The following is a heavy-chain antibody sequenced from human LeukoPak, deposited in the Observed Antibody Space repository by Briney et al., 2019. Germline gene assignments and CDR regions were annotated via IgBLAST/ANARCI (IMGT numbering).Heavy chain of an antibody. CDR3: ARGGQYCSGGSCYYYYGMAV. J-gene: IGHJ6*02. CDR1: GFTFSSYE. CDR2: ISSSGDTI. D-gene: IGHD2-15*01. Sequence: GGSLRLSCAASGFTFSSYEMDWVRQAPGKGLEWVSYISSSGDTIYYADSVKGRFTISRDNAKNSLYLQMSSLRAEDTAVYYCARGGQYCSGGSCYYYYGMAVWGQGTTVTVSS. V-gene: IGHV3-48*03.